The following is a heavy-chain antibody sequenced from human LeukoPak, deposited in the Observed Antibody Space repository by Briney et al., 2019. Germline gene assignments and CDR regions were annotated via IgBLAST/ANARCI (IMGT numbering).Heavy chain of an antibody. Sequence: GASVKVSCKVSGYTLTELSMHWVRQAPGKGLEWMGGFDPEDGETIYAQKFQGRVTMTEDTSTDTAYMELSSLRSEDTAVYYCATDSVLTGYYDFDYWGQGTLVTVSS. D-gene: IGHD3-9*01. CDR3: ATDSVLTGYYDFDY. CDR2: FDPEDGET. J-gene: IGHJ4*02. CDR1: GYTLTELS. V-gene: IGHV1-24*01.